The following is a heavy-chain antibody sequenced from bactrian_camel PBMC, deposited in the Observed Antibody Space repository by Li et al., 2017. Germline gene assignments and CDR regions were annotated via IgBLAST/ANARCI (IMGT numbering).Heavy chain of an antibody. D-gene: IGHD5*01. J-gene: IGHJ4*01. Sequence: QVQLVESGGDLVQPGGSLTLSCTASGFTFSGYWMFWVRQTPAKGLEWVSGVASNGGSTYYADSVKGRFTISRDSAKNTLYLQMNSLKTADTAVYYCATTPSGGGRGPGTQVTVS. V-gene: IGHV3S1*01. CDR1: GFTFSGYW. CDR2: VASNGGST.